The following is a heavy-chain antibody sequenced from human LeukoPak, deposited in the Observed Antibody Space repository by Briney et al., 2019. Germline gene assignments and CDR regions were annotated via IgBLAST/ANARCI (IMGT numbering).Heavy chain of an antibody. Sequence: GGSLRLSCAASGFAFDDHVMHWVRQVPGKGLEWVSSLSWNSDNIGYADSVKGRFTISRDNAKNSLYLEMNSLRAEDTALYYCAKDKGRVYNYYMDVWGKGTTVTVSS. CDR2: LSWNSDNI. CDR1: GFAFDDHV. V-gene: IGHV3-9*01. CDR3: AKDKGRVYNYYMDV. J-gene: IGHJ6*03.